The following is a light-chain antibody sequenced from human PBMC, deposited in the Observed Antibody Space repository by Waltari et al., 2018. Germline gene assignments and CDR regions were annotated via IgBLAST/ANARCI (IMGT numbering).Light chain of an antibody. CDR1: TSNIGAGYD. J-gene: IGLJ3*02. CDR3: QSYDSSVSAWV. CDR2: GHN. V-gene: IGLV1-40*01. Sequence: QSVLTQPPSVSGAPGQGITISSTGSTSNIGAGYDLHWYQHLPGTAPKLLIYGHNNRPSGVPDRFSGSKSGTSASLAITGLQAEDEADYYCQSYDSSVSAWVFGGGTKLTVV.